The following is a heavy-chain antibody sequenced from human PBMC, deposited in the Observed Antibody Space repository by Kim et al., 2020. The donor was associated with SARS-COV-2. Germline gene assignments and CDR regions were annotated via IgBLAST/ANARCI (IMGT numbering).Heavy chain of an antibody. CDR1: GFTFSSYW. Sequence: GGSLRLSCAASGFTFSSYWMHWVRQAPGKGLVWVSRINSDGSSTSYADSVKGRFTISRDNAKNTLYLQMNSLRAEDTAVYYCARDDRYSYGLSLFDYWGQGTLVTVSS. CDR3: ARDDRYSYGLSLFDY. CDR2: INSDGSST. J-gene: IGHJ4*02. V-gene: IGHV3-74*01. D-gene: IGHD5-18*01.